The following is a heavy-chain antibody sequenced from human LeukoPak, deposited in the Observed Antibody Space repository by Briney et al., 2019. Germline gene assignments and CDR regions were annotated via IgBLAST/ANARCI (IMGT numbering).Heavy chain of an antibody. J-gene: IGHJ3*02. V-gene: IGHV3-15*01. Sequence: GGSLGLSCAASGFTFSNAWMSWVRQAPGRGLEWVGRIKSKTDGGTTDYAAPVKGRFTISRDDSKNTLYLQMNSLETEDTAVYYCTTDEYFGAFDIWGQGTMVTVSS. D-gene: IGHD6-6*01. CDR3: TTDEYFGAFDI. CDR2: IKSKTDGGTT. CDR1: GFTFSNAW.